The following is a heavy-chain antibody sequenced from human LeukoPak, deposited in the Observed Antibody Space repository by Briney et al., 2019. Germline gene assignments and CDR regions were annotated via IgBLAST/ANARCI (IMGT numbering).Heavy chain of an antibody. V-gene: IGHV4-39*07. CDR3: ATDPDRLVVHYMDV. J-gene: IGHJ6*03. CDR1: GGSISSSSYY. D-gene: IGHD2-21*01. Sequence: SETLSLTCTVSGGSISSSSYYWGWIRQPPGKGLEWIGSIYYSGSTNYNPSLKSRVTMSVDTSKNQFSLKLSSVTAADTAVYYCATDPDRLVVHYMDVWGKGTTVTVSS. CDR2: IYYSGST.